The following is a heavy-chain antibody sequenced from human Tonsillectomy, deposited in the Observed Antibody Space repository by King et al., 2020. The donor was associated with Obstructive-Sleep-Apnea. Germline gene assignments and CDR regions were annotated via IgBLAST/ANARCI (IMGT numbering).Heavy chain of an antibody. CDR2: SNPNSGGT. CDR1: GYTFTGYY. V-gene: IGHV1-2*04. CDR3: ARDKISGYGLFDY. D-gene: IGHD5-12*01. Sequence: QLVQSGTEVKKPGASVKVSCKASGYTFTGYYIHWVRQAPGQGLEWMGRSNPNSGGTNCAQKFKVWVTMTRDTSISTAYRELSRLRSDDTAVYYCARDKISGYGLFDYWGQGTLVTVSS. J-gene: IGHJ4*02.